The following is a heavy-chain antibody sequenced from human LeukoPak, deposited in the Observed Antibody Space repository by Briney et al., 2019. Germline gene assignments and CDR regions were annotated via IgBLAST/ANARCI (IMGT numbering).Heavy chain of an antibody. V-gene: IGHV1-18*01. CDR2: ISVYNGNT. CDR3: ARDTLWFGEFLFDY. D-gene: IGHD3-10*01. Sequence: ASVKVSCKASGYTFTSYGISWVRQAPGQGLEWMGWISVYNGNTNYAQKLQGRVTMTTDTSTSTAYMELRSLRSDDTAVYYCARDTLWFGEFLFDYWGQGTLVTVSS. CDR1: GYTFTSYG. J-gene: IGHJ4*02.